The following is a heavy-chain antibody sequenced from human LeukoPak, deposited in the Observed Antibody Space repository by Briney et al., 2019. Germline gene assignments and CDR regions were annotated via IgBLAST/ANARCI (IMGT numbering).Heavy chain of an antibody. CDR2: ISGGGDIT. CDR3: VREDTPATANY. J-gene: IGHJ4*02. Sequence: GGSLRLSCAASGFNFSNHAMSWVRQTPGKGLEWVSAISGGGDITYYADSVKGRFTISRDNSKDTLFLQMHSLRPGDTAVYYCVREDTPATANYWGQGTLVTISS. CDR1: GFNFSNHA. V-gene: IGHV3-23*01. D-gene: IGHD2-21*02.